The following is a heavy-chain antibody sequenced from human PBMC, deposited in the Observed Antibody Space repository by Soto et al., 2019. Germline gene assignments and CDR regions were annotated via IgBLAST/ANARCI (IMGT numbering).Heavy chain of an antibody. D-gene: IGHD6-13*01. CDR3: ARDWTYGAAAGTSGFDL. V-gene: IGHV6-1*01. J-gene: IGHJ5*02. CDR2: TYYRSKWYN. Sequence: SQTLSLTCAISGGSVSSNSAAWNWFRQSPSRGLEWLGRTYYRSKWYNDYAVSVKSRITINPDTSKNQFSLQLNSVTPEDTAVYYCARDWTYGAAAGTSGFDLWGQGTLVTVSS. CDR1: GGSVSSNSAA.